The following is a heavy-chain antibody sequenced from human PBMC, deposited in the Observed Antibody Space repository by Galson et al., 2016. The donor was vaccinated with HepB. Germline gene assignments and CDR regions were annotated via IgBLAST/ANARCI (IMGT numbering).Heavy chain of an antibody. D-gene: IGHD5-12*01. Sequence: SETLSLTCSVSGGSISGYYWSWIRLPPGKGLEWIGFIFYSGSTNYNPSLKSRVTISLDTSKSHFSLKLSSVTAADTAVYYCARFAYASGYHWFDPWGQGTLVTVAS. CDR2: IFYSGST. CDR1: GGSISGYY. V-gene: IGHV4-59*08. J-gene: IGHJ5*02. CDR3: ARFAYASGYHWFDP.